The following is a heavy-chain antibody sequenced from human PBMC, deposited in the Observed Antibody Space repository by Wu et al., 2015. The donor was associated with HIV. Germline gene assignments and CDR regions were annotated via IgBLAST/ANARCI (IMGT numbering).Heavy chain of an antibody. CDR2: INPNSGGT. CDR1: GYTFTGYY. D-gene: IGHD2-15*01. V-gene: IGHV1-2*02. CDR3: ARDTAVVVVAATPNAFDI. J-gene: IGHJ3*02. Sequence: QVQLVQSGAEVKKPGASVKVSCKASGYTFTGYYMHWVRQAPGQGLEWMGWINPNSGGTNYAQKFQGRVTMTRDTSISTAYMELSRLRSDDTAVYYCARDTAVVVVAATPNAFDIWGQGTMVTGLF.